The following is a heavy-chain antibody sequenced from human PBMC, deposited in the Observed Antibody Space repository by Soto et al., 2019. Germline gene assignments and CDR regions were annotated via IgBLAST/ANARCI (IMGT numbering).Heavy chain of an antibody. CDR1: GFSLSTSGAA. CDR2: IYWDGDK. V-gene: IGHV2-5*02. J-gene: IGHJ5*02. CDR3: AHRATMTIFGLIIDNGIWFDP. D-gene: IGHD3-3*01. Sequence: QINLIESGPTLVKPTQTLTLTCTFSGFSLSTSGAAVGWVRQPPGRALEWLALIYWDGDKRYNASLGNRLTITKETPMNPVVLTLTNVDPADTATYYCAHRATMTIFGLIIDNGIWFDPWGQGTRVIVSS.